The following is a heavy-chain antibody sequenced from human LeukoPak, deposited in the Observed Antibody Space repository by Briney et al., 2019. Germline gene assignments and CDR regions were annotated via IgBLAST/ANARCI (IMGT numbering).Heavy chain of an antibody. CDR2: VNSVASST. Sequence: GGXLRLSCAASGFTFSSYWMHWVRQAPGKGLVWVSRVNSVASSTSYADSLNGRFTISRDNAKNTLYLQMNSLRAEDTAVYYCARDPHSHLWSGYRGNWFDPWGQGTLVTVSS. CDR3: ARDPHSHLWSGYRGNWFDP. J-gene: IGHJ5*02. CDR1: GFTFSSYW. D-gene: IGHD3-3*02. V-gene: IGHV3-74*01.